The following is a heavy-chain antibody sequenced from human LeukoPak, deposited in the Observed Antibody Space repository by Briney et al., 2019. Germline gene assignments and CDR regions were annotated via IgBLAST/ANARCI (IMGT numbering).Heavy chain of an antibody. CDR1: GFTFSSYS. V-gene: IGHV3-48*04. CDR3: AKDLPPVLRFLEWLPNPPHAFDI. D-gene: IGHD3-3*01. CDR2: ISSSSSTI. J-gene: IGHJ3*02. Sequence: GGSLRLSCAASGFTFSSYSMNWVRQAPGKGLEWVSYISSSSSTIYYADSVKGRFTISRDNAKNSLYLQMNSLRAEDTAVYYCAKDLPPVLRFLEWLPNPPHAFDIWGQGTMVTVSS.